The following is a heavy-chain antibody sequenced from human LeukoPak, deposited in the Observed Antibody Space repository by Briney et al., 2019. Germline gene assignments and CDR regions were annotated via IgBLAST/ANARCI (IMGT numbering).Heavy chain of an antibody. Sequence: GGSLRLSCAASGFTFSSYAMSWVRQAPGKGLEWVSAISGSGGSTYYADSVKGRFTISRDNSKNTLYLQMNSLRAEDTAVYYSAKGADTMIVVVTHPLDYWGQGTLVTVSS. CDR3: AKGADTMIVVVTHPLDY. D-gene: IGHD3-22*01. V-gene: IGHV3-23*01. CDR1: GFTFSSYA. CDR2: ISGSGGST. J-gene: IGHJ4*02.